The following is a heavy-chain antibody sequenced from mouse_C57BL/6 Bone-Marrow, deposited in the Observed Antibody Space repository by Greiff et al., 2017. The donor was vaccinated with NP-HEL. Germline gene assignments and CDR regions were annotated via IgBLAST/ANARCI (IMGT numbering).Heavy chain of an antibody. V-gene: IGHV1-50*01. CDR1: GYTFTSYW. D-gene: IGHD2-4*01. CDR2: IDPSDSYS. J-gene: IGHJ3*01. CDR3: ARRARLRRGFAY. Sequence: VQLQQPGAELVKPGASVKLSCKASGYTFTSYWMQWVKQRPGQGLEWIGEIDPSDSYSHYNQKFKGKATLTVDTSSSTAYMQLRSLTSEDSAVYYCARRARLRRGFAYWGQGTLVTVSA.